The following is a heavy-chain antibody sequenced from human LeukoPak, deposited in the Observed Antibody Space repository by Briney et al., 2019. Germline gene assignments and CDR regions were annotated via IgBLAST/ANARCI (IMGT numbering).Heavy chain of an antibody. CDR2: MNPNSGNT. V-gene: IGHV1-8*03. D-gene: IGHD1-7*01. J-gene: IGHJ3*02. CDR3: ARVRGIYNWNYRAFDI. CDR1: GYTFTSYD. Sequence: GASVKVSCTASGYTFTSYDINWVRQATGQGLEWMGWMNPNSGNTGYAQKFQGRVTITRNTSISTAYMELSSLRSEDTAVYYCARVRGIYNWNYRAFDIWGQGTMVTVSS.